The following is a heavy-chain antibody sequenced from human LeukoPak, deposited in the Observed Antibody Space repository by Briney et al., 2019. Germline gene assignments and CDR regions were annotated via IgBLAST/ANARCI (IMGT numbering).Heavy chain of an antibody. V-gene: IGHV3-30*01. J-gene: IGHJ4*02. D-gene: IGHD5-12*01. CDR1: GFTLSSHA. CDR2: ISYDGSNK. Sequence: PGGSPRLSCAASGFTLSSHAIHWVRQAPGKGLEWVALISYDGSNKYYGDSVKGRFTTSRDNSKNTLSLQVNSLRAEDTAVYYCARVGRAWQPLGYFFDYWGQGTLVTVSS. CDR3: ARVGRAWQPLGYFFDY.